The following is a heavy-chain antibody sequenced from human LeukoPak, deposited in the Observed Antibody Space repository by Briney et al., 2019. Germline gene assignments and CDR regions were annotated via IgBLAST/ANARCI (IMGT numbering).Heavy chain of an antibody. V-gene: IGHV1-69*05. CDR2: IIPIFGTA. Sequence: ASVKVSCKASGGTFSSYAISWVRQAPGQGLEWMGRIIPIFGTANYAQKFQGRVTITTGESTSTAYMELSSLRSEDTAVYYCARDMAVAETGGDYWGQGTLVTVSS. CDR1: GGTFSSYA. CDR3: ARDMAVAETGGDY. D-gene: IGHD6-19*01. J-gene: IGHJ4*02.